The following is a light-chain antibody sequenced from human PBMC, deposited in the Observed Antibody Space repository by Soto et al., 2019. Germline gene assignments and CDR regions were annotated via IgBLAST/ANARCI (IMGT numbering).Light chain of an antibody. Sequence: DIQLTKSPSTLSGSVGDRVTITCRASQTISSWLAGYQPKPGKAPKLLIYKASTLKSGVPSRFSGSGSGTDFTLTISCLQSEDFATYYCQQRNSWPPTFTFGQGTRLEIK. J-gene: IGKJ5*01. CDR2: KAS. CDR1: QTISSW. CDR3: QQRNSWPPTFT. V-gene: IGKV1-5*03.